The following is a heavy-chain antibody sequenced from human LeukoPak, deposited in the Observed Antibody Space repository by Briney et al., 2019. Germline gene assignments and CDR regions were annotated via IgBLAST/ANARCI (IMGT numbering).Heavy chain of an antibody. Sequence: GGSLRLSCAASGFTFSSHWIHCVRQAPGKGLVWVSGINRDGSSTSYADSVKGRFTISRDNAKNTLYLQMNSLRAEDTAVYYCARGSGNEPFDYWGQGTLVTVSS. D-gene: IGHD5-12*01. CDR1: GFTFSSHW. V-gene: IGHV3-74*01. J-gene: IGHJ4*02. CDR3: ARGSGNEPFDY. CDR2: INRDGSST.